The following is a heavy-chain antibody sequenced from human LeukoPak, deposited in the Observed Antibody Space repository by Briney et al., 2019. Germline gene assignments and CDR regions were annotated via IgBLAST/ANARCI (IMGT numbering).Heavy chain of an antibody. D-gene: IGHD6-13*01. Sequence: GGSLRLSCAASGFTFSSYAMSWVRQAPGKGLEWVSAISGSGGSTYYADSVKGRFTISRDNSKNTLYLQMYSLRAEDTAVYYCAKVKGKSSSWYYFDYWGQGTLVTVSS. CDR2: ISGSGGST. J-gene: IGHJ4*02. CDR1: GFTFSSYA. V-gene: IGHV3-23*01. CDR3: AKVKGKSSSWYYFDY.